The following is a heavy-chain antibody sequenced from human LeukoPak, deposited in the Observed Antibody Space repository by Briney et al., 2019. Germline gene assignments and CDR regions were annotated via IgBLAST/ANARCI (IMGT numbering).Heavy chain of an antibody. J-gene: IGHJ4*02. CDR2: ITYDGSKK. D-gene: IGHD1-26*01. CDR1: GFTFSSYG. V-gene: IGHV3-30*18. CDR3: AKDPGRNFFYYFEY. Sequence: GGSLRLSCAASGFTFSSYGMHWVRQAPGKGLEWVALITYDGSKKNYADSVKGRFTISRDNSKNTLYLQMNSLRVEDTAVYYCAKDPGRNFFYYFEYWGQGTLVTVSS.